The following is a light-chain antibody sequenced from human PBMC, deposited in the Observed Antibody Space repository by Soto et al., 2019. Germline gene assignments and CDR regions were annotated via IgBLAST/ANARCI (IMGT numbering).Light chain of an antibody. Sequence: EIVLTQSPVTLSLSPGERATLSCRASQSVSSYLAWYQQRPGQAPRLLIYDAFNRATGIPARFSGSGSGTDFTHTIISLEPEDFAVYYGQQRSNWPLSCGGGTKVEIK. CDR2: DAF. CDR3: QQRSNWPLS. V-gene: IGKV3-11*01. J-gene: IGKJ4*01. CDR1: QSVSSY.